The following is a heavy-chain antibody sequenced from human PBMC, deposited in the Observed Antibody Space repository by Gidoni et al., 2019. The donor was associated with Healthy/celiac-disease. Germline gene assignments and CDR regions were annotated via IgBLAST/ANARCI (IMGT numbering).Heavy chain of an antibody. CDR1: GGSISSYY. CDR3: ARVVGVRVLSYAFDI. J-gene: IGHJ3*02. V-gene: IGHV4-59*01. CDR2: IYYSGST. D-gene: IGHD1-26*01. Sequence: QVQLPESGPGLVKPSETLSLPCTVPGGSISSYYWRWIRQPPGKGLEWSGYIYYSGSTNYNPSPKSRVTISVDTSKTQFSLKLRSVTAADTAVYYCARVVGVRVLSYAFDIWGQGTMVTVSS.